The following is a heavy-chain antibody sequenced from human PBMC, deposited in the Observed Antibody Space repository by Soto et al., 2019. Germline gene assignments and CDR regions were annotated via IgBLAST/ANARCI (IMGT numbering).Heavy chain of an antibody. Sequence: PSETLSLTCTVSGGSVSSGSYYWGWIRQPPGKGLEWIGSIYYSGSTYYNPSLKSRVTISVDTSKNQFSLKLSSVTAADTAVYYCARHYYDILTGESNWFDPWGQGTLVTVSS. CDR1: GGSVSSGSYY. CDR2: IYYSGST. CDR3: ARHYYDILTGESNWFDP. J-gene: IGHJ5*02. D-gene: IGHD3-9*01. V-gene: IGHV4-39*01.